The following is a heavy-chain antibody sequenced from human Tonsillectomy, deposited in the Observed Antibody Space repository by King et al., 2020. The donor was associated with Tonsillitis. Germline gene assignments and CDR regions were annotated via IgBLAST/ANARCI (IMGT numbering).Heavy chain of an antibody. CDR3: AREDFWSGTDY. D-gene: IGHD3-3*01. CDR2: ISYDGSNK. J-gene: IGHJ4*02. CDR1: GFTFSSYG. Sequence: VQLVESGGGVVQPGRSLRLSCAASGFTFSSYGMHWVRQAPGQGLEWVAVISYDGSNKYYADSVKGRFPISRDNSKNTLYLQMNSLRAEDTAVYYCAREDFWSGTDYWGQGTLVTVSS. V-gene: IGHV3-30*03.